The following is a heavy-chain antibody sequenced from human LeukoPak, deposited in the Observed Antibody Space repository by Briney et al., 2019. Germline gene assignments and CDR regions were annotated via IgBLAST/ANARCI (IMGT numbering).Heavy chain of an antibody. CDR2: INHSGST. Sequence: MSSETLSLTCAVYGGSFSGYYWSWIRQPPGKGLEWIGEINHSGSTNYNPSLKSRVTISVDTSKNQFSLKLSSVTAADTAVYYCARVKRSRGYSLDYWGQGTLVTASS. CDR3: ARVKRSRGYSLDY. V-gene: IGHV4-34*01. D-gene: IGHD3-22*01. J-gene: IGHJ4*02. CDR1: GGSFSGYY.